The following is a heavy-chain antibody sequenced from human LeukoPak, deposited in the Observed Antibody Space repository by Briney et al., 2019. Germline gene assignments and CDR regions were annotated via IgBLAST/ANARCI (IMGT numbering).Heavy chain of an antibody. CDR1: GFTFSSYS. CDR2: ISSSSSTI. V-gene: IGHV3-48*02. CDR3: ARDTKVRGVITANWFDP. Sequence: PGGSLRLSCAASGFTFSSYSMNSVRQAPGKGLEWVSYISSSSSTIYYADSVKGRFIISRDNAKNSLYLQMNSLRDEDTAVYYCARDTKVRGVITANWFDPWGQGTLVTVSS. J-gene: IGHJ5*02. D-gene: IGHD3-10*01.